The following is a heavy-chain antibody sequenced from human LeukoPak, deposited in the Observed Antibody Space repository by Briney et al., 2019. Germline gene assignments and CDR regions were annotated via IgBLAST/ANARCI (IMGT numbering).Heavy chain of an antibody. Sequence: GESLKISCKGSGYSFTSYWIGWVRQMPGKGLEWMGVIYPDDSDTRYSPSFQGQVTISADKSISIAYLQWSSLKASDTAMYYRARGGVSYLMDYWGQGTLVTVSS. CDR3: ARGGVSYLMDY. V-gene: IGHV5-51*01. D-gene: IGHD1-26*01. J-gene: IGHJ4*02. CDR1: GYSFTSYW. CDR2: IYPDDSDT.